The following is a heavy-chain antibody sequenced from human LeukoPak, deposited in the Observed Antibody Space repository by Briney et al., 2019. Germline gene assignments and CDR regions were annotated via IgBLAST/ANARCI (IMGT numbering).Heavy chain of an antibody. Sequence: GGSLRLSCAASGFTFSSYSMNWVRQAPGKGLEWVSYISSSSSATYYADSVKGRFTISRDNAKNSLYLQMNSLRDEDTAVYYCARGGAHINYDIWAGPKNWFDPWGQGTLVTVSS. D-gene: IGHD3-9*01. CDR1: GFTFSSYS. V-gene: IGHV3-48*02. CDR2: ISSSSSAT. CDR3: ARGGAHINYDIWAGPKNWFDP. J-gene: IGHJ5*02.